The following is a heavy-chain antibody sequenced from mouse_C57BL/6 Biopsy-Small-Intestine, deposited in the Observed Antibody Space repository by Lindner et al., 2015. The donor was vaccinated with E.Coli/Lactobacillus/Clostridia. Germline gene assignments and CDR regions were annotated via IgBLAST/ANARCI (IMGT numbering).Heavy chain of an antibody. J-gene: IGHJ4*01. CDR3: ARGEGDVMYAMDY. CDR1: GYTFTDYN. Sequence: EVQLQESGPELVKPGASVKIPCKASGYTFTDYNMDWVKQSHGKSLEWIGNINPNSGGTVYNQKFKGKATLTVDKSSSTAYMELRSLTSEDTAVYYCARGEGDVMYAMDYWGQGTSVTVSS. D-gene: IGHD2-3*01. CDR2: INPNSGGT. V-gene: IGHV1-18*01.